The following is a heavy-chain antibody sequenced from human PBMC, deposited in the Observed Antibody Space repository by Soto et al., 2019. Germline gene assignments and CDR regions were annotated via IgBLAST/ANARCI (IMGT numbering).Heavy chain of an antibody. CDR1: GGSSIYINNRY. CDR3: ARQGFGVLHGLVDV. V-gene: IGHV4-61*05. D-gene: IGHD3-10*01. Sequence: LETLPHTSTVSGGSSIYINNRYCSWLRLPPGKGLEWIGYISDIAYTSYNPSLKGRVSISVDTSKNQFSLTLTSVTAADTAVYYCARQGFGVLHGLVDVWGQGTTVTVSS. CDR2: ISDIAYT. J-gene: IGHJ6*02.